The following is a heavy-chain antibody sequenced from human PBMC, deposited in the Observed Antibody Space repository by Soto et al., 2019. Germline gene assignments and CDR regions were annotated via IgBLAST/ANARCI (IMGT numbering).Heavy chain of an antibody. CDR2: IKQDGSEK. D-gene: IGHD3-10*01. CDR1: GFTFSDYW. J-gene: IGHJ4*02. V-gene: IGHV3-7*01. CDR3: GTASRGERGGV. Sequence: EVQLVESGGGLVQPGGSLRLSCAASGFTFSDYWMSWVRQTPGKGLEWVANIKQDGSEKQYVDSMKGRFTISRDNAKNSLYLQINSLRAEDTAVYYCGTASRGERGGVWGQGILVTVSS.